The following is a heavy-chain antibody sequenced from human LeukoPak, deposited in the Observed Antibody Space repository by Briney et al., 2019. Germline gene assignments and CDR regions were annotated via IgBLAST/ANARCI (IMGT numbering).Heavy chain of an antibody. D-gene: IGHD3-16*02. CDR1: GGSFSGYY. Sequence: SETLSLTCAVYGGSFSGYYWSWIRQPPGKGLEWIGEINHSGSTNYNPSLKSRVTISVDTSKNQFSLKLSSVTAADTAVYYCARGSSAYDYVWWSYRYSPLFFDYWGQGTLVTVSS. CDR2: INHSGST. CDR3: ARGSSAYDYVWWSYRYSPLFFDY. V-gene: IGHV4-34*01. J-gene: IGHJ4*02.